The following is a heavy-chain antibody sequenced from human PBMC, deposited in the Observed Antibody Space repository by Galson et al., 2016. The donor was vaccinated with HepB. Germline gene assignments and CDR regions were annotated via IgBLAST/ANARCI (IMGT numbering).Heavy chain of an antibody. CDR3: VKEESSGYYRTGDY. Sequence: SLRLSCAASGFSFSNCGVHWVRQAPGKGLEWVGVSTYGESDEHYADSVKGRFTISRDNSKKTLYLQMDSLRVDDTAVYYCVKEESSGYYRTGDYWGQGTLVTVSS. CDR2: STYGESDE. J-gene: IGHJ4*02. V-gene: IGHV3-30*18. D-gene: IGHD6-19*01. CDR1: GFSFSNCG.